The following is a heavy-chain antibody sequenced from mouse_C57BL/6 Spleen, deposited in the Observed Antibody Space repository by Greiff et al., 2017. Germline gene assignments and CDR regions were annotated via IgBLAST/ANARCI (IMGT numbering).Heavy chain of an antibody. D-gene: IGHD3-3*01. CDR1: GYTFTSYW. CDR2: IDPSDSYT. J-gene: IGHJ4*01. Sequence: QVQLQQPGAELVMPGASVKLSCKASGYTFTSYWMHWVKQRPGQGLEWIGEIDPSDSYTNYNQKFKGKSTLTVDKSSSTAYIQLSSLTSEDSAVYYCARRRPLGPDNAMDYWGQGTSVTVSS. CDR3: ARRRPLGPDNAMDY. V-gene: IGHV1-69*01.